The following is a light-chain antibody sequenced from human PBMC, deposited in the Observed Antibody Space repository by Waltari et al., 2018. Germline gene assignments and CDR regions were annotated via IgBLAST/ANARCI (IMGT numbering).Light chain of an antibody. CDR1: QSVGSSY. CDR2: GAS. V-gene: IGKV3-20*01. CDR3: QQYGSSPYT. Sequence: EIVLTQSPGTLSLSQGERATVPCRASQSVGSSYLAWYQKKPGQAPTLLISGASSRATGVPDRFSGSGSETDFTLTISRLEPEDFAMYYCQQYGSSPYTFGQGTKLEIK. J-gene: IGKJ2*01.